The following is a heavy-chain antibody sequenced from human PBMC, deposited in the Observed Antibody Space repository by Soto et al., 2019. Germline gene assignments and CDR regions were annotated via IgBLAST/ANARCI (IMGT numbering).Heavy chain of an antibody. CDR3: ARDRSYPRDTFDI. CDR1: GFTFSNYA. J-gene: IGHJ3*02. Sequence: GGSLRLSCAASGFTFSNYAMSWVRQVPGKGLQWLSAISGDGVTWYIDSVKGRFTIPRDNSRNTVSLQMTSLRAEDTALYYCARDRSYPRDTFDIWGQGTMVTVSS. V-gene: IGHV3-23*01. D-gene: IGHD5-18*01. CDR2: ISGDGVT.